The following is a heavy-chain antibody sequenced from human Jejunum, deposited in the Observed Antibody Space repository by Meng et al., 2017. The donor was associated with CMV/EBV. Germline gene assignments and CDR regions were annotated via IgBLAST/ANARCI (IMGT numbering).Heavy chain of an antibody. CDR1: GFSCSNYE. J-gene: IGHJ5*02. CDR2: ISSGGGPQ. CDR3: ARSKVAMGFDL. D-gene: IGHD5-12*01. V-gene: IGHV3-48*03. Sequence: AYGFSCSNYEVNWVRQAPGKGLEWVSFISSGGGPQYHADSVKGRFTISSGSAKNSLDLQMNGLRIEDTAIYYCARSKVAMGFDLWGQGTLVTVSS.